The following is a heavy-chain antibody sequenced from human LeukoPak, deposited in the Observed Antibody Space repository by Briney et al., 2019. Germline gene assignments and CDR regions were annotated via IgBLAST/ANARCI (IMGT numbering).Heavy chain of an antibody. V-gene: IGHV4-34*01. CDR3: ASQVLRLNMDV. Sequence: SETLSLTCAVYGGSFSGYYWSWIRQPPGKGLEWIGEISHSGSTNYNPSLKSRVTISVDTSKNQFSLKLSSVTAADTAVYYCASQVLRLNMDVWGKGTTVTVSS. D-gene: IGHD3-3*01. J-gene: IGHJ6*03. CDR1: GGSFSGYY. CDR2: ISHSGST.